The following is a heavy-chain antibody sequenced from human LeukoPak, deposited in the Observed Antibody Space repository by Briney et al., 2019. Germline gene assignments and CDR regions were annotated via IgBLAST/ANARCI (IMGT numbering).Heavy chain of an antibody. CDR1: GFSLSTSAMC. D-gene: IGHD3-16*01. CDR2: IDWDDDK. CDR3: ARRLRGNYYFDY. J-gene: IGHJ4*02. Sequence: SGPTLVNPTQPLTLTCTFSGFSLSTSAMCVSWIRQPPGKALEWLARIDWDDDKYYSTSLKTRLTISKDTSKNQVVLTMTNMDPVDTATYYCARRLRGNYYFDYWGQGTLVTVSS. V-gene: IGHV2-70*11.